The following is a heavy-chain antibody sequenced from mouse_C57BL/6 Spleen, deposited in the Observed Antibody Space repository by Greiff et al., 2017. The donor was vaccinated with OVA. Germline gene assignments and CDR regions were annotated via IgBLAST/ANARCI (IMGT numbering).Heavy chain of an antibody. D-gene: IGHD2-5*01. J-gene: IGHJ2*01. Sequence: QVQLQQPGAELVKPGASVKLSCKASGYTFTSYWMHWVKQRPGQGLEWIGMIHPNSGSTNYNEKFKSKATLTVDKSSSTAYMQLSSLTSEDSAVYYCARFTYYSNPYYFDYWGQGTTLTVSS. V-gene: IGHV1-64*01. CDR3: ARFTYYSNPYYFDY. CDR1: GYTFTSYW. CDR2: IHPNSGST.